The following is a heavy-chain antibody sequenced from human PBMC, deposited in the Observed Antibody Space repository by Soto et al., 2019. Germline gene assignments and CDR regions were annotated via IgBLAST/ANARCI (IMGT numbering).Heavy chain of an antibody. CDR2: ISGSGAGT. D-gene: IGHD2-2*01. CDR1: GFTFTNFA. CDR3: ARVDCSSTSCPPSYYFDY. Sequence: GGSLRLSCAASGFTFTNFAMSWVRQAPGKGLELVSAISGSGAGTYFADSVKSRITINPDTSKNQFSLQLNSVTPEDTAVYYCARVDCSSTSCPPSYYFDYWGQGTLVTVSS. V-gene: IGHV3-23*01. J-gene: IGHJ4*02.